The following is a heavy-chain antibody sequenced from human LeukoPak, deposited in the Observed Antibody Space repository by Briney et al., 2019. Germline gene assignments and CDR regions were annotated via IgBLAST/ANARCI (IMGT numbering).Heavy chain of an antibody. CDR1: GFTVSSNY. V-gene: IGHV3-53*01. D-gene: IGHD5-18*01. CDR2: IYSGGST. CDR3: ARVGYGRFIADY. Sequence: PGGSLRLSCAASGFTVSSNYMSWVRQAPGKGLEWVSVIYSGGSTHYADSVKGRFTISRDNAKNSLYLQMNSLRAEDTAVYYCARVGYGRFIADYWGQGTLVTVSS. J-gene: IGHJ4*02.